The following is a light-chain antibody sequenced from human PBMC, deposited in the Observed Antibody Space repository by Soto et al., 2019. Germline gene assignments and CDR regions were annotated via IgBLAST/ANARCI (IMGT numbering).Light chain of an antibody. V-gene: IGLV4-69*02. CDR2: FNSDGSH. Sequence: QLVLTQSPSASASLGASVKLTCTLSSGHSSYAIAWHQQQPGKGPRFLMKFNSDGSHNKGDGIPDRFSGSSSGAERYVTISNLQSEDEADYYCQTWGTGIHVFGTGTKLTVL. CDR1: SGHSSYA. CDR3: QTWGTGIHV. J-gene: IGLJ1*01.